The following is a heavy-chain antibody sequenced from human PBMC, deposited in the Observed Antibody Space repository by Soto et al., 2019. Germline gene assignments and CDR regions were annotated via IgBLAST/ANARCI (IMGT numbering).Heavy chain of an antibody. CDR2: ISGSGGST. Sequence: LRLSCAASGFTFSSYAMSWVRQAPGKGLEWVSAISGSGGSTYYADSVKGRFTISRDNSKNTLYLQMNSLRAEDTAVYYCAKPYSSSWLIFDYWGQGTLVTVSS. CDR3: AKPYSSSWLIFDY. J-gene: IGHJ4*02. CDR1: GFTFSSYA. D-gene: IGHD6-13*01. V-gene: IGHV3-23*01.